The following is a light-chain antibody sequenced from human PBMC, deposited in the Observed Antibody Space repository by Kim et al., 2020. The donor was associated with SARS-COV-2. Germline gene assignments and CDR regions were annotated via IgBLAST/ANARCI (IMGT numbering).Light chain of an antibody. J-gene: IGLJ3*02. CDR3: VLYMGNGISV. CDR1: SGSVSTRHS. Sequence: GGTVTLTCGLSSGSVSTRHSPSWYQQTPGQAPRTLIYSTDTRSSGVPDRFSGSILGNKAALTITGAQADDESDYYCVLYMGNGISVFGGGTKLTVL. V-gene: IGLV8-61*01. CDR2: STD.